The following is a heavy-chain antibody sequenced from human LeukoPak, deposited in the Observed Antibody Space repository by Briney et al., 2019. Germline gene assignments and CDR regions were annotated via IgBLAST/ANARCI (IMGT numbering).Heavy chain of an antibody. D-gene: IGHD3-10*01. V-gene: IGHV1-18*01. J-gene: IGHJ5*02. CDR3: ARNYGSGTTDWFDP. CDR1: GYTFTSYG. Sequence: ASVKVSCKASGYTFTSYGISWVRQAPGQGREWMGWISAYNGNTNYAQKLQGRVTMTTDTSTSTAYMELSRLRSDDTAVYYCARNYGSGTTDWFDPWGQGTLVTVSS. CDR2: ISAYNGNT.